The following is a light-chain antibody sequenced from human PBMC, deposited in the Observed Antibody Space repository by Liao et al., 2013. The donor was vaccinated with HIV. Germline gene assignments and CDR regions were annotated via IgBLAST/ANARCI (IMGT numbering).Light chain of an antibody. CDR2: YDT. V-gene: IGLV3-21*04. J-gene: IGLJ1*01. CDR3: QLWDNSSGHPGV. CDR1: NIGSKS. Sequence: SYVLTQPPSVSVAPGKTARITCGGNNIGSKSVHWYQQKPGQAPVVVIYYDTDRPSGIPERFSGSNSGNTATLTISRVEAGDEADYYCQLWDNSSGHPGVFGTGTTVTVL.